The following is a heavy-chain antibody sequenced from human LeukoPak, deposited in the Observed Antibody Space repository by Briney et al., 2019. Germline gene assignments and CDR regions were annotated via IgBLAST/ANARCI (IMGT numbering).Heavy chain of an antibody. V-gene: IGHV4-59*01. D-gene: IGHD3-22*01. J-gene: IGHJ4*02. Sequence: SETLSLTCTVSGASISHDHWNWIRQSPEKGLEWIGHVSSRGATNYNPSLRSRVTISGDTSKNQFSLRLTSVSAADSAMYFCARDEGNYYGMAFVFWGQGILVTVSS. CDR1: GASISHDH. CDR3: ARDEGNYYGMAFVF. CDR2: VSSRGAT.